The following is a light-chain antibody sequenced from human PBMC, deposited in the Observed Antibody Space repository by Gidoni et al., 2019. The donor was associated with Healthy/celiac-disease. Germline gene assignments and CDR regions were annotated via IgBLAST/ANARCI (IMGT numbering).Light chain of an antibody. Sequence: IVLTQSPGTLSLSPGERATLSCRASPSVSSSYLAWYQQKPGQAPSLLIYGASSRATGIPDRFSGSGSGTDFTLTISRLEPEDFAVYYCQQYGSSPQTFGQGTKVEIK. V-gene: IGKV3-20*01. J-gene: IGKJ1*01. CDR2: GAS. CDR3: QQYGSSPQT. CDR1: PSVSSSY.